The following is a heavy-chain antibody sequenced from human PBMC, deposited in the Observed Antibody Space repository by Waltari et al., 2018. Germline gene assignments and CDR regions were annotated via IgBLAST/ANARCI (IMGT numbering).Heavy chain of an antibody. J-gene: IGHJ4*02. V-gene: IGHV3-48*01. Sequence: EVQLVESGGGLVQPGGSLRLSCAASGFDFSNSDMNWVRQAPGKWQEWISYISGRTGVKYHADSVKGRFTISRDIAKNSVQLQMNSLRAEDTALYYCTGGHHDYWGQGTLVTVSS. CDR3: TGGHHDY. CDR2: ISGRTGVK. CDR1: GFDFSNSD.